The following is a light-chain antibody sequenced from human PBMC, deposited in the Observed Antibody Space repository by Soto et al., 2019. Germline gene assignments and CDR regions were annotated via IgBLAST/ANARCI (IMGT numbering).Light chain of an antibody. CDR1: QGISSA. Sequence: AIPLTQSPSSLSASVGDRVTITCRASQGISSALAWYQQKPGKAPKLLIYDASSLESGVPSRFSGSGSGTDFTLTISSLQPEDFATYYCQQFNNYGVTFVGGTKVEIK. CDR2: DAS. V-gene: IGKV1D-13*01. J-gene: IGKJ4*01. CDR3: QQFNNYGVT.